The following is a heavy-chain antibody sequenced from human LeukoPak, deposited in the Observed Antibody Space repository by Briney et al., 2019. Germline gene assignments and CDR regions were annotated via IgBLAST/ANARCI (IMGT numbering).Heavy chain of an antibody. CDR3: AREVAAARLDY. D-gene: IGHD6-13*01. J-gene: IGHJ4*02. CDR1: GFTCSDYY. CDR2: ISSSGSTI. Sequence: GGSLRLSCAASGFTCSDYYMSWIRQAPGKGLEWVSYISSSGSTIYYADSVKGRFTISRDNAKNSLYLQMNSLRAEDTAVYYCAREVAAARLDYWGQGTLVAVSS. V-gene: IGHV3-11*04.